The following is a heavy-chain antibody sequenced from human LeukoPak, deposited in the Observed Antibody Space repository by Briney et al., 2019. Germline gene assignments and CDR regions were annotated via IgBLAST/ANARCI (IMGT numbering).Heavy chain of an antibody. CDR1: GFTVSSNH. CDR3: ASTLGFYGPYALDY. J-gene: IGHJ4*02. Sequence: GGSLRLSCAASGFTVSSNHMTWVRQAPGKGLGWISVIYSGGSTYYADSVKGRFTISRDNSKNTLYLQMNSLRAEDTAVYYCASTLGFYGPYALDYWGQGTLVSVSS. CDR2: IYSGGST. V-gene: IGHV3-53*01. D-gene: IGHD2-2*01.